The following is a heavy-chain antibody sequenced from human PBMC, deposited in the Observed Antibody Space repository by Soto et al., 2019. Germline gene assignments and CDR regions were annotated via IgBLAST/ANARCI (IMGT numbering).Heavy chain of an antibody. D-gene: IGHD3-9*01. Sequence: QVQLVQSGAEVKKPGASVKVSCKASGYTFRNFGISWVRQAPGQWLELLGWISTDNGNTKYAQNFHDRVTMTTDTATTTAYMELRSLRSDDTAVYYCTRDAKYYDILTGYFVNDYWGQGTLVTVSS. J-gene: IGHJ4*02. CDR1: GYTFRNFG. CDR2: ISTDNGNT. CDR3: TRDAKYYDILTGYFVNDY. V-gene: IGHV1-18*01.